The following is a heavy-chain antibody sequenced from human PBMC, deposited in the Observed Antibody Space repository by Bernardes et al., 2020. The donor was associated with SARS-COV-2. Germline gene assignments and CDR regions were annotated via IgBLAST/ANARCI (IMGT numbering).Heavy chain of an antibody. CDR2: ITSSGAT. Sequence: GGSLRLSCAASGFSFSSYGMTWVRQAPGKGLEWLSLITSSGATYYADSVKGRFTIPRDNSKNTLYLQMNSLRADETAVYSCARREAGSGPPSYFDHWGTGTLFTVSS. CDR3: ARREAGSGPPSYFDH. V-gene: IGHV3-23*01. D-gene: IGHD3-10*01. CDR1: GFSFSSYG. J-gene: IGHJ4*02.